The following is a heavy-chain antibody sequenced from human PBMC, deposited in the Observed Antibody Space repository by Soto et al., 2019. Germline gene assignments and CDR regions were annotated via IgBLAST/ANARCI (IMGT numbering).Heavy chain of an antibody. CDR3: ARDHKIRYEYSSSPRGYYGMDV. Sequence: SETLSLICTVSGGSISSGGYYWSWIRQHPGKGLEWIGYIYYSGSTYYNPSLKSRVTISVDKSKTQFSLKLSSVTAADTAVYYCARDHKIRYEYSSSPRGYYGMDVWGQGNTVTVSS. D-gene: IGHD6-6*01. CDR2: IYYSGST. V-gene: IGHV4-31*03. CDR1: GGSISSGGYY. J-gene: IGHJ6*02.